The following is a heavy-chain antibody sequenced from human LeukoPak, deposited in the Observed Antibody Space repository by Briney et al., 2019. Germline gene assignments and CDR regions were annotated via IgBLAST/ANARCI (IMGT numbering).Heavy chain of an antibody. CDR1: GFTFNSYA. V-gene: IGHV3-23*01. J-gene: IGHJ4*02. CDR3: AKNLPPTYYYDSSGYSVVDY. CDR2: ITGSGVGT. D-gene: IGHD3-22*01. Sequence: GGSLRLSCAASGFTFNSYAMSWVRQAPEKGLEWVSGITGSGVGTHYADSVKGRFTISRDNSKNTLYLQMNSLRAEDTAVYYCAKNLPPTYYYDSSGYSVVDYWGQGTLVTVSS.